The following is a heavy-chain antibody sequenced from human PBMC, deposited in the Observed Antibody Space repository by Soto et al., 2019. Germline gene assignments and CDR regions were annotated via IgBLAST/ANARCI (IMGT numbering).Heavy chain of an antibody. CDR1: GFTFSSYS. D-gene: IGHD5-12*01. CDR2: ISSSSSYI. J-gene: IGHJ4*02. CDR3: ARDEDGYNRYCDY. V-gene: IGHV3-21*01. Sequence: EVQLVESGGGLVKPGGSLRLSCAASGFTFSSYSMNWVRQAPGKGLEWVSSISSSSSYIYYADSVKGRFTISRDNAKNPLYLQKNSLRAEDTAVYYCARDEDGYNRYCDYWGQGTLVTVSS.